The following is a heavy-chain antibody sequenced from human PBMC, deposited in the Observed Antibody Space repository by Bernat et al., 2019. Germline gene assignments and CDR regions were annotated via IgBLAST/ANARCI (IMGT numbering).Heavy chain of an antibody. CDR2: ISSSGSAI. CDR3: TRALDY. V-gene: IGHV3-48*03. Sequence: EVQLVESGGGLVQPGGSLRLSCAASGFTFSSYELNWVRQAPGKGLEWISYISSSGSAIYYADSVKGRFTISRDNAKNSLYLQMNSLRVDDTAVYYCTRALDYWGQGTLVTVSS. CDR1: GFTFSSYE. J-gene: IGHJ4*01.